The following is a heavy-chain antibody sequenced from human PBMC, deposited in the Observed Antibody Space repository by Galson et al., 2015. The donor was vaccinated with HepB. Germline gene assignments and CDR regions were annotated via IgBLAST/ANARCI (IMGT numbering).Heavy chain of an antibody. V-gene: IGHV1-46*01. CDR1: GYTFTSYH. CDR3: ARRYCSGGSCEDYFDY. Sequence: SVKVSCKASGYTFTSYHMHWVRQAPGQGLEWMGIINPSGGSTSYAQKFQGRVTMTRDTSTSTVYMELSSLRSEDTAVYYCARRYCSGGSCEDYFDYWGQGTLVTVSS. J-gene: IGHJ4*02. D-gene: IGHD2-15*01. CDR2: INPSGGST.